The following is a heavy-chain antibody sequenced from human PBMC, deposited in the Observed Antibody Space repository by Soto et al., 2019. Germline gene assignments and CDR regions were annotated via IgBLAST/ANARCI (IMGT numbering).Heavy chain of an antibody. J-gene: IGHJ4*02. D-gene: IGHD4-17*01. CDR2: IYYSGST. CDR3: ASGYDCGDNNYFDY. Sequence: SETLSLTCTVSGGSISSSSYYWGWIRQPPGKGLEWIGSIYYSGSTYYNPSLKSRVTISVDTSKNQFSLKLSSVTAADTAVYYCASGYDCGDNNYFDYWGQGTLVTVSS. V-gene: IGHV4-39*01. CDR1: GGSISSSSYY.